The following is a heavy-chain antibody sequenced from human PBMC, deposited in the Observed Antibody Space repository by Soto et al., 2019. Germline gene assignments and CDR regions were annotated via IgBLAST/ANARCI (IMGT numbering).Heavy chain of an antibody. J-gene: IGHJ4*02. CDR1: GFTFSA. CDR3: VRAQRYSSGWYIDY. V-gene: IGHV3-73*02. Sequence: EVQLVESGGGLVQPGGSLKLSCVVSGFTFSAMHWVRQASGKGLEWVGRIRSKTYNYATVYSESVKGRFIISRDDSKNTVYLQMNSLKTEDTAVYYCVRAQRYSSGWYIDYWGQGTLVTVSS. D-gene: IGHD6-19*01. CDR2: IRSKTYNYAT.